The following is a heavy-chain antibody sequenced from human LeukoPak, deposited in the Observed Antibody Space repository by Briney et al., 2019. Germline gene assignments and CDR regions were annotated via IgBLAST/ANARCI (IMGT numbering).Heavy chain of an antibody. D-gene: IGHD3-3*01. CDR2: IIPIFGTA. Sequence: ASVKVSCKASGGTFSSYAISWVRQAPGQGLEWMGRIIPIFGTANYAQKFQGRVTITTDESTSTAYMELSSLRSEDTAVYYCASPRHEWDAFDMWGQGTMVTVSS. V-gene: IGHV1-69*05. CDR1: GGTFSSYA. J-gene: IGHJ3*02. CDR3: ASPRHEWDAFDM.